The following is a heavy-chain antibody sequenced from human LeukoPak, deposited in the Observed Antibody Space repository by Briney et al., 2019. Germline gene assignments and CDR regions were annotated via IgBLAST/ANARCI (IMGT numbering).Heavy chain of an antibody. V-gene: IGHV1-2*02. D-gene: IGHD1-26*01. Sequence: ASVKVSCKASGYTFTGYYMHWVRQAPGQGLEWMGWINPNSGGTNYAQKFQGRVTMTRDTSISTAYMELSRLRSDDTAVYYCAGAAGMVGASTDDAFDIWGQGTMVTVSS. CDR2: INPNSGGT. CDR1: GYTFTGYY. J-gene: IGHJ3*02. CDR3: AGAAGMVGASTDDAFDI.